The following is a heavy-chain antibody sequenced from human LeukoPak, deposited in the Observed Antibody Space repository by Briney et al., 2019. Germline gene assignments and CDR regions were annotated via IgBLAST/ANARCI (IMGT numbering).Heavy chain of an antibody. Sequence: PSETLSLTCTVSGDSISNYYWSWIRQPAGKGLEWLGRFYISGSTNYNPSLKSRVTMSIDTSKNQFSLHLRSVTAADTAVYYCAREDSGSYYNYYYFYMDVWGKGTTVTISS. D-gene: IGHD3-10*01. CDR3: AREDSGSYYNYYYFYMDV. CDR1: GDSISNYY. CDR2: FYISGST. J-gene: IGHJ6*03. V-gene: IGHV4-4*07.